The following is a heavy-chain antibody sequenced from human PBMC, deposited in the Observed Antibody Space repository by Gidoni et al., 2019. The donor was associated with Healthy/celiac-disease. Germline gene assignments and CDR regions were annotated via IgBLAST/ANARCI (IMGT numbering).Heavy chain of an antibody. CDR1: GFTFSRYA. CDR3: AKSGPRDGFGVVIIYYGMDV. J-gene: IGHJ6*02. Sequence: EVQLLESGGGLVQPGGSLRLPCAASGFTFSRYALLRVRHGTGEGLGWVSAISGRGGSTYYADSLKGRFTISRDNSKNTLYLQMNSLRAEDTAVYYCAKSGPRDGFGVVIIYYGMDVWGQGTTVTVSS. CDR2: ISGRGGST. V-gene: IGHV3-23*01. D-gene: IGHD3-3*01.